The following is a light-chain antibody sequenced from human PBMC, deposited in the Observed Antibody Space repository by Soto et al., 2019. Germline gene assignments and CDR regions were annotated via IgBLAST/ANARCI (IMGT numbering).Light chain of an antibody. CDR2: DAS. V-gene: IGKV1-5*01. Sequence: VNNTSRASQSISSWLAWYQQKPRKAPKLLIYDASSLESGVPSSFSGSGSGTDFTLPMSRVQRHGIPTYSRYRYNSFRPCVQGTQVDIK. CDR3: YRYNSFRP. J-gene: IGKJ1*01. CDR1: QSISSW.